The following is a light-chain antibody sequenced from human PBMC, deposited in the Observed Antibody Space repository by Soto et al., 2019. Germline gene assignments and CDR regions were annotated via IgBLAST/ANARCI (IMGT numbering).Light chain of an antibody. Sequence: EIVLTQSPGALSLSRGDRAPLAXRASHSVIRSYLAWSQQNPGXAPRVXXYGXSSRATGIPDRLSGSGSGTDFPLTISRLEPANFAMYYCQQYGRSTRTFGGGTKVDIK. CDR3: QQYGRSTRT. V-gene: IGKV3-20*01. CDR2: GXS. CDR1: HSVIRSY. J-gene: IGKJ4*01.